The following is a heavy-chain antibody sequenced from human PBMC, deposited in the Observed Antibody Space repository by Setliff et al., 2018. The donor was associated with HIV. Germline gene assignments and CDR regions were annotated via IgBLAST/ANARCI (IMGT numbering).Heavy chain of an antibody. D-gene: IGHD5-18*01. Sequence: SETLSLTCAVYGVSFSGYYWNWIRQTPGKGLEWIGSFHHSGSTSYNPSLKSRVTVSVDTSTNHLSLRLTSVTAAGTAVYYCARQTSYDRGYSYCFDEWGHGTLVTVSS. CDR3: ARQTSYDRGYSYCFDE. J-gene: IGHJ4*01. CDR1: GVSFSGYY. V-gene: IGHV4-34*01. CDR2: FHHSGST.